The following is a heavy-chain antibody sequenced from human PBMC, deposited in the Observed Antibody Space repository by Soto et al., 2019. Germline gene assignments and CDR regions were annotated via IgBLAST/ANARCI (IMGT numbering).Heavy chain of an antibody. CDR3: ARLHGYCISSSCHGHYAMDV. CDR1: GGSISSYY. D-gene: IGHD2-2*01. Sequence: SETLSLTCTVSGGSISSYYWSWIRQPPGKGLEWIGYIYYSGSTNYNPSLNSRVTISVDTSKNQFSLKLSSVTAADTAVYYCARLHGYCISSSCHGHYAMDVWGQGTTVTVSS. CDR2: IYYSGST. J-gene: IGHJ6*02. V-gene: IGHV4-59*12.